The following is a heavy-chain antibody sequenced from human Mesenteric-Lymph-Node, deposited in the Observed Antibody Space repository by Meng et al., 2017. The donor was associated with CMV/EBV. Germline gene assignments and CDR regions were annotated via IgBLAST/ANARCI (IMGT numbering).Heavy chain of an antibody. CDR2: LFWDGDS. D-gene: IGHD1-20*01. V-gene: IGHV2-5*02. CDR1: GFSLSTAGGG. CDR3: AHRLNNWNGGAFDY. Sequence: FSGFSLSTAGGGVGWIRPPPGKALEWLALLFWDGDSRYRPSLKRRLTIDQDTSKNQVVLTLTNVDPVDTATYYCAHRLNNWNGGAFDYWGQGALVTVSS. J-gene: IGHJ4*02.